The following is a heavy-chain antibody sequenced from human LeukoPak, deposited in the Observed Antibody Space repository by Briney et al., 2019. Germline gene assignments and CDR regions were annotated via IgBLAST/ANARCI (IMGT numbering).Heavy chain of an antibody. CDR2: ISGSGGST. V-gene: IGHV3-23*01. Sequence: GGSLRLSCAASGFTFSSYAMSWVRQAPGKGLEGVSAISGSGGSTYYADSVKGRFTISRDNSKNTLYLKMNSLRAEDTAVYYCAKWGDIVVVPAAGRGMDVWGQGPTVTVSS. D-gene: IGHD2-2*01. J-gene: IGHJ6*02. CDR1: GFTFSSYA. CDR3: AKWGDIVVVPAAGRGMDV.